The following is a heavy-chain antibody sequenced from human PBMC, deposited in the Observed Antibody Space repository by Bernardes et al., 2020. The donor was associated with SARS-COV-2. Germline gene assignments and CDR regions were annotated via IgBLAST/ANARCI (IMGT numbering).Heavy chain of an antibody. CDR2: INWRGDTT. V-gene: IGHV3-20*04. CDR3: ARASRNWFDP. J-gene: IGHJ5*02. CDR1: GFTFDDYG. Sequence: GGSLRLSRAASGFTFDDYGLSWVRQAPGKGLEWVSGINWRGDTTGYADSVKGRFTISRDSAKNSMYLQMTSLRVEDTAFYYCARASRNWFDPWGQGTLVTVSS.